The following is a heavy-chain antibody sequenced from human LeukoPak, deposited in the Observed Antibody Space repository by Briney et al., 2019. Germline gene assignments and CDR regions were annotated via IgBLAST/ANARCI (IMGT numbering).Heavy chain of an antibody. Sequence: GGSLRLSCAASGFTFSSYAMPWVRQAPGKGLEYVSAISSNGGSTYYANSVKGRFTISRDNPKNTLYLQMGSLRAEDMAVYYCARGGYYGSGSYSYWGQGTLVTVSS. D-gene: IGHD3-10*01. V-gene: IGHV3-64*01. CDR1: GFTFSSYA. CDR3: ARGGYYGSGSYSY. CDR2: ISSNGGST. J-gene: IGHJ4*02.